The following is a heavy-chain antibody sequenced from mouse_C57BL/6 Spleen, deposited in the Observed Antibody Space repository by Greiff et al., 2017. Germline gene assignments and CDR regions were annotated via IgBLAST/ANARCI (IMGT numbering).Heavy chain of an antibody. J-gene: IGHJ4*01. CDR1: GYTFTSYW. CDR3: ARCDDGNYSSMDY. CDR2: IDPSDSET. Sequence: VQLQQPGAELVRPGSSVKLSCKASGYTFTSYWMHWVKQRPIQGLEWIGNIDPSDSETHYNQKFKDKATLTVDKSSSTAYMHLSSLTSEDSAVYYCARCDDGNYSSMDYWGQGTSVTVSS. V-gene: IGHV1-52*01. D-gene: IGHD2-3*01.